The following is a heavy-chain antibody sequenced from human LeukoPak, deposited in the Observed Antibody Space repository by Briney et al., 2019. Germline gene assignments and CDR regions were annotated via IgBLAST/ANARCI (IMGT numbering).Heavy chain of an antibody. CDR2: ISSSSSTI. V-gene: IGHV3-48*04. J-gene: IGHJ4*02. CDR1: GFTFSSYS. D-gene: IGHD3-16*01. Sequence: PGGSLRLSCAASGFTFSSYSMNWVRQAPGKGLEWVSDISSSSSTIYYADSVKGRFTISRDNAKDSLYLQMNSLRAEDTAVYYCARDYDGRYYFDYWGQGTLVTVSS. CDR3: ARDYDGRYYFDY.